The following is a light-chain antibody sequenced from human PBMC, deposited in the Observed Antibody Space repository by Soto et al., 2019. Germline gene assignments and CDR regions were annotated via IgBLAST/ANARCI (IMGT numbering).Light chain of an antibody. Sequence: QSALTQPASMSGSPGQSITISCTGTSSDVGGYNYVSWSQQHPGKAPKLMIYEVSYRPSGVSNRFSGSKSGNTASLTISGLQAEDEADYYCSSYTSSSTLVFGGGTKVTVL. CDR1: SSDVGGYNY. J-gene: IGLJ2*01. CDR2: EVS. CDR3: SSYTSSSTLV. V-gene: IGLV2-14*01.